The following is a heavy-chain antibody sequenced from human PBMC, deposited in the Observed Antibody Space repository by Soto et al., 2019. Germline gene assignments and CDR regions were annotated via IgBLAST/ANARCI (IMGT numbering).Heavy chain of an antibody. CDR1: GGSISSGGYY. J-gene: IGHJ6*02. Sequence: PSETLSLTCTVSGGSISSGGYYWSWIRQHPGKGLEWIGYIYYSGSTYYNPSLKSRVTISVDTSKNQFSLKLSSVTAADTAVYYCVRDRGTTLRMDVWGQGTTVTVSS. V-gene: IGHV4-31*03. CDR2: IYYSGST. D-gene: IGHD3-10*01. CDR3: VRDRGTTLRMDV.